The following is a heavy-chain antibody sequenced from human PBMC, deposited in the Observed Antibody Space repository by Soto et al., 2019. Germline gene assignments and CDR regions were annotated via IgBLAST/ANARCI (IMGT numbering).Heavy chain of an antibody. D-gene: IGHD2-15*01. J-gene: IGHJ5*02. V-gene: IGHV1-8*01. Sequence: QVQLVQSGAEVKKPGASMKVSCKASGDTFTSYDFNWMRQATGQGLEWMGWMNPSSGNTGYPQNFQGRVTMTRDTSIGTACMERSSLRSEDTAVYCGARVFFLAATGWFDPWGQGTLGTLSS. CDR3: ARVFFLAATGWFDP. CDR2: MNPSSGNT. CDR1: GDTFTSYD.